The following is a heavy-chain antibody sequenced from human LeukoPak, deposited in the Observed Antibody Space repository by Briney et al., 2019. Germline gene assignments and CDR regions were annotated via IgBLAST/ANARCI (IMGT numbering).Heavy chain of an antibody. V-gene: IGHV4-34*01. J-gene: IGHJ5*02. CDR3: ARVYYSRFDP. D-gene: IGHD2-21*01. CDR2: INHSGST. Sequence: SETLSLTCAVYGGSFSGYYWSWIRQPPGKGLEWIGQINHSGSTNYNPSLKSRVTISVDTSKNQFSLRLTSVTAADTAVYYCARVYYSRFDPWGQGTLVTVSS. CDR1: GGSFSGYY.